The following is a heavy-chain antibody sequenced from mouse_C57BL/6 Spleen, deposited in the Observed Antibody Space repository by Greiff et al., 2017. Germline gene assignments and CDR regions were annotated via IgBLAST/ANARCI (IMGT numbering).Heavy chain of an antibody. D-gene: IGHD1-1*01. CDR3: ARDYYGSSFFYYFDY. CDR1: GFTFSSHA. J-gene: IGHJ2*01. Sequence: EVQLVESGGGLVKPGGSLKLSCAASGFTFSSHAMSWVRQTPEKRLEWVATISDGGSYTYYPDNVKGRFTISRDNAKNNLYLQMSHLKSEDTAMYYCARDYYGSSFFYYFDYWGQGTTLTVSS. V-gene: IGHV5-4*01. CDR2: ISDGGSYT.